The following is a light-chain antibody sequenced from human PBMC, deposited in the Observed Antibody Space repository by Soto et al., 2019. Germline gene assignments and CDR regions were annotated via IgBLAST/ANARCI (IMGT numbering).Light chain of an antibody. J-gene: IGKJ1*01. CDR1: QSISSN. Sequence: EIVMTQSPATLSVSPGERATLSCRASQSISSNLAWYQQKLGQAPRLLIYRASTRATGIPARFSGSGSGTEFTLTISSLQSEDFALYYCHQYENWPQTFGQGTKVDSK. CDR2: RAS. V-gene: IGKV3-15*01. CDR3: HQYENWPQT.